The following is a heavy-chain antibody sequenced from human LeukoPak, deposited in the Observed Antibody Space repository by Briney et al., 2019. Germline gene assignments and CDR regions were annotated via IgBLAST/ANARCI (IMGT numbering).Heavy chain of an antibody. D-gene: IGHD3-16*01. CDR3: ARVPRELGAH. Sequence: ASVKVSCKXSGYTFTSYDINWVRQATGQGLERVGFMNPNSGNTGYAQKFQGRVTMTRNTSISTAYMELSSLRSEDTALYYCARVPRELGAHWGQGTLVTVSS. CDR2: MNPNSGNT. V-gene: IGHV1-8*01. CDR1: GYTFTSYD. J-gene: IGHJ4*02.